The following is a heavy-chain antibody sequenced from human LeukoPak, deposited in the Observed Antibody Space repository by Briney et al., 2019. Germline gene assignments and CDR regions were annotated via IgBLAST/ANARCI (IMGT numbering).Heavy chain of an antibody. D-gene: IGHD6-13*01. J-gene: IGHJ5*02. V-gene: IGHV4-59*01. Sequence: PSETLSLTCTVSGGSISTYYLSWIRQPPGKGLEWICYIYNSGSTNYNPSLQSRVTISVDTTKNQFSLRLTSMTAADTAVYYCAKAVAAAGRFGFDRWGQGTLVSVSS. CDR3: AKAVAAAGRFGFDR. CDR2: IYNSGST. CDR1: GGSISTYY.